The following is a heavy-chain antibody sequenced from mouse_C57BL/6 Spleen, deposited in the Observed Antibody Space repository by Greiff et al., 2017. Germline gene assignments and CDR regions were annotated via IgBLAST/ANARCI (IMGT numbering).Heavy chain of an antibody. CDR1: GYSFTDYN. J-gene: IGHJ2*01. CDR2: INPNYGTT. Sequence: EVQLQQSGPELVKPGASVKISCQASGYSFTDYNMNWVKQSHGKSLEWIGVINPNYGTTSYNQKFKGKATLTVDQSSSTAYMQLNSLTSEDSAVYYCAREGPPTVPYYLDYWGQGTTLTVSS. D-gene: IGHD1-1*01. V-gene: IGHV1-39*01. CDR3: AREGPPTVPYYLDY.